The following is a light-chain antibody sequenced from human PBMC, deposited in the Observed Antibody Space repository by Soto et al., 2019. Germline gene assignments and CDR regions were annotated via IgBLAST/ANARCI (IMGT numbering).Light chain of an antibody. CDR2: DVS. Sequence: QSALTQPASVSGSPGQSITISCTGTGSDVGAYDYVSWYQQHPGKVPKLMIYDVSNRPSGVSNRFSGSKSGNTASLTIYGLQAEDEAYYYCSSNTSSNNVIFGGGTKVTVL. J-gene: IGLJ2*01. CDR3: SSNTSSNNVI. V-gene: IGLV2-14*01. CDR1: GSDVGAYDY.